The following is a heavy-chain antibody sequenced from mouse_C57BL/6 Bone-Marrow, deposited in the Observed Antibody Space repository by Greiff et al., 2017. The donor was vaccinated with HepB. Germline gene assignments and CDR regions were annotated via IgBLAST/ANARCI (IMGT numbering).Heavy chain of an antibody. CDR3: ARRDWAFDY. D-gene: IGHD4-1*01. V-gene: IGHV1-82*01. CDR2: IYPGDGDT. J-gene: IGHJ2*01. CDR1: GYAFSSSW. Sequence: VQLQQSGPELVKPGASVKISCKASGYAFSSSWMNWVKQRPGKGLEWIGRIYPGDGDTNYNGKFKGKATLTADKSSSTAYMQLSSLTSEDSAVYFCARRDWAFDYWGQGTTLTVSS.